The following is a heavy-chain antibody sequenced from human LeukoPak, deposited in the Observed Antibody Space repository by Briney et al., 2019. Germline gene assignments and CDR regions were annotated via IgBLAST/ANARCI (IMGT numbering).Heavy chain of an antibody. D-gene: IGHD3-10*01. CDR2: IYYSGST. CDR1: GGSISSYY. CDR3: AGYGSGSYYSPEFDP. V-gene: IGHV4-59*08. J-gene: IGHJ5*02. Sequence: SETLSLTCTVSGGSISSYYWSWIRQPPGKGTEWIGYIYYSGSTNYNPSLKSRVTISVDTSKNQFSLKLSSVTAADTAVYYCAGYGSGSYYSPEFDPWGQGTLVTVSS.